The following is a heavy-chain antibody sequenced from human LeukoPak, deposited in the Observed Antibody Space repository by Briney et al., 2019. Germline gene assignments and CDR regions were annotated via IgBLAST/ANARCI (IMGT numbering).Heavy chain of an antibody. CDR3: ARDAAWVAVAGSDY. V-gene: IGHV1-2*02. D-gene: IGHD6-19*01. Sequence: GALVKVSCKASGYTFTGYYMHWVRQAPGQGLEWMGWINPNSGGTNYAQKFQGRVTMTRDTSISTAYMELSRLRSDDTAVYYCARDAAWVAVAGSDYWGQGTLVTVSS. CDR2: INPNSGGT. CDR1: GYTFTGYY. J-gene: IGHJ4*02.